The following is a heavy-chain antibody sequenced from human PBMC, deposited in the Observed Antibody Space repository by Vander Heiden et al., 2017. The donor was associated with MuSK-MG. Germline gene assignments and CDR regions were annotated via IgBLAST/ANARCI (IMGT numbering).Heavy chain of an antibody. D-gene: IGHD3-9*01. Sequence: EVLLLESGGGLVQPGGSLRLSCAASGFTFSSYAMSWVRQAPGKGLEWVSAISGSGGSTYYADSVKGRFTISRDNSKNTLYLQMNSLRAEDTAVYYCAGSTGYQIPLDYWGQGTLVTVSS. CDR3: AGSTGYQIPLDY. V-gene: IGHV3-23*01. CDR1: GFTFSSYA. CDR2: ISGSGGST. J-gene: IGHJ4*02.